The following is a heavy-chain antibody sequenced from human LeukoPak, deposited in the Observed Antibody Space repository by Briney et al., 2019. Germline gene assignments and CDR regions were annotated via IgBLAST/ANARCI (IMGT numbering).Heavy chain of an antibody. CDR2: IYDNEST. V-gene: IGHV4-59*01. D-gene: IGHD5-18*01. J-gene: IGHJ4*02. CDR1: GGSISSYY. CDR3: ARNQGYSYAFDY. Sequence: SETLSLTCTVSGGSISSYYWSWIRQPPGKGLEWIGYIYDNESTNYNPSLKSRVTMSVDTSKNQFSLKLSSVTAADTAVYYCARNQGYSYAFDYWGQGTLVTVSS.